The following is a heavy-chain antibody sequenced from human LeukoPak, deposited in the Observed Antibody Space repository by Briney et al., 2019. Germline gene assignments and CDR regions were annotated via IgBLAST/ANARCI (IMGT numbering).Heavy chain of an antibody. CDR3: ARDVTYHGGDWFDP. Sequence: PGGSLRLSCASSEFTFSSYSMSWVGQAPGKGLEGVSYISSTASSIYYADSVKGRFTISRDNAKNSLYLQMNSLRAEDTAVYYCARDVTYHGGDWFDPWGQGTLVTVSS. V-gene: IGHV3-48*04. CDR2: ISSTASSI. D-gene: IGHD4-23*01. CDR1: EFTFSSYS. J-gene: IGHJ5*02.